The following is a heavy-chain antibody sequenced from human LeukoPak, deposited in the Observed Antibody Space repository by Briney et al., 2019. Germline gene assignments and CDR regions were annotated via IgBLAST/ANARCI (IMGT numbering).Heavy chain of an antibody. CDR2: FDPEDGET. J-gene: IGHJ4*02. CDR3: AVAVAYPYYFDY. CDR1: GYTLTELS. D-gene: IGHD6-19*01. V-gene: IGHV1-24*01. Sequence: ASVTVSCKVSGYTLTELSMHWVRQAPGKGLEWMGGFDPEDGETIYAQKFQGRVTMTEDTSTDTAYMELSSLRSEDTAVYYCAVAVAYPYYFDYWGQGTLVTVSS.